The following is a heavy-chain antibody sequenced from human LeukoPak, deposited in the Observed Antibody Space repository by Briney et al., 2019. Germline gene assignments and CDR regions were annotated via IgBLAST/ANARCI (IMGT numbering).Heavy chain of an antibody. J-gene: IGHJ3*02. CDR2: ISWNSGSI. Sequence: GGSLRLSCAASGFTFDDYAMHWVRQAPGKGLEWVSGISWNSGSIGYADSVKGRFTISRDNAKNSLYLQMNSLRAEDTALYYCASGPQYWDAFDIWGQGTMVTVSS. V-gene: IGHV3-9*01. CDR1: GFTFDDYA. D-gene: IGHD2-8*02. CDR3: ASGPQYWDAFDI.